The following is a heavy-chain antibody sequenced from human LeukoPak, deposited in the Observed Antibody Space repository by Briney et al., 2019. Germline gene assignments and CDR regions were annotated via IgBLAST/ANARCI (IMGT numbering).Heavy chain of an antibody. D-gene: IGHD3-10*01. V-gene: IGHV3-23*01. Sequence: GGSLRLSCAASGFTFSSYAMSWVRQAPGKGLEWVSAISGSGGSTYYADSVKGRFTISRDNSKNTLYLQMNSLRAEDTAVYYCAGSRFGELLGYFDYWGQGTLVTVS. CDR1: GFTFSSYA. J-gene: IGHJ4*02. CDR2: ISGSGGST. CDR3: AGSRFGELLGYFDY.